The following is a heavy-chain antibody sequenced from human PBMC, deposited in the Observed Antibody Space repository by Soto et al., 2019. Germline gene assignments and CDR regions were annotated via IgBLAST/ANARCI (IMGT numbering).Heavy chain of an antibody. D-gene: IGHD4-17*01. CDR2: ISGSGGST. Sequence: GGSLRLSCAASGFTFSSYAMSWVRQAPGKGLEWVSAISGSGGSTYYADSVKGRFTISRDNSKNTLYLQMNSLRAEDTAVYYCAKDGPLYGDYQDSFDDWGQGTLVTVAS. V-gene: IGHV3-23*01. CDR1: GFTFSSYA. J-gene: IGHJ4*02. CDR3: AKDGPLYGDYQDSFDD.